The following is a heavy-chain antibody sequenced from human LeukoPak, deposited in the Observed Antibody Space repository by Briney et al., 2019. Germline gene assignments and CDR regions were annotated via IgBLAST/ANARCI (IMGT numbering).Heavy chain of an antibody. J-gene: IGHJ4*02. CDR3: ARGIDEY. CDR2: INQKSGDT. Sequence: ASVKVSCKSYGYTYTGFYIHWIRQARGQGLERIGWINQKSGDTNHAQKFLGRVTVTRDTSVSTACMELSRLKSDDTGVYYCARGIDEYWGQGTLVTVSS. V-gene: IGHV1-2*02. CDR1: GYTYTGFY.